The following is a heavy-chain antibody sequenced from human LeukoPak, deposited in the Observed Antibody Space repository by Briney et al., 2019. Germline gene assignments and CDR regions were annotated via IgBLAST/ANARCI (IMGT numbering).Heavy chain of an antibody. CDR1: GFTFSGSP. V-gene: IGHV3-73*01. CDR3: TQNNY. J-gene: IGHJ4*02. CDR2: IRGKADNYAT. Sequence: PGGSLRLSCAASGFTFSGSPILWVRQASGKGLEWVGRIRGKADNYATAYAALVQGRCTISRDDSQNTAYLQLNSLKTEDTAVYYCTQNNYWGQGALVTVSS.